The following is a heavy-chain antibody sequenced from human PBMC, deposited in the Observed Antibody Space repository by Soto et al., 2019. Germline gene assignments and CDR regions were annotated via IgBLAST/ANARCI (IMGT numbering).Heavy chain of an antibody. CDR1: GGSISSGGYY. J-gene: IGHJ4*02. CDR3: ARGYSYGQY. CDR2: INNSGST. Sequence: QVQLQESGPGLVKPSQTLSLTCTVSGGSISSGGYYWSWIRKHPGKGLEWIGRINNSGSTYYNPSLKSRVTISVHTNKNLFALKLSFVTVADTAVYYCARGYSYGQYWGQGTLVTVSS. V-gene: IGHV4-31*03. D-gene: IGHD5-18*01.